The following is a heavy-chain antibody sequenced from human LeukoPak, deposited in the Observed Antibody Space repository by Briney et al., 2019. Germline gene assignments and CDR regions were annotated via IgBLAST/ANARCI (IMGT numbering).Heavy chain of an antibody. Sequence: GGSLRLSCAASGITLSNYGMSWVRQAPGKGLEWVAGISGSGSGTNYADSVKGRFTISRDNPKNSLYLQMNSLSAEDTAVYFCAKRGVVIRVILVGFHKEAYYFDSWGQGALVTVPS. CDR1: GITLSNYG. J-gene: IGHJ4*02. CDR2: ISGSGSGT. CDR3: AKRGVVIRVILVGFHKEAYYFDS. D-gene: IGHD3-22*01. V-gene: IGHV3-23*01.